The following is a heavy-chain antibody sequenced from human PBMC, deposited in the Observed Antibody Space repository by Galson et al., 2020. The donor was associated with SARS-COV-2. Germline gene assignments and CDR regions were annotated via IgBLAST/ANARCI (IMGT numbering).Heavy chain of an antibody. CDR3: ARGHRGVVPSPVLGLGPFYSDYYMDV. J-gene: IGHJ6*03. CDR1: GGSFSGYS. D-gene: IGHD3-16*01. V-gene: IGHV4-34*01. Sequence: SETLSLTCAVYGGSFSGYSWTWIRQAPGKGLEWIGEINIGGNTNYSPSLRSRVTISVDTSKNQFSLRLTSVTAADTAVYYCARGHRGVVPSPVLGLGPFYSDYYMDVWDKGTTGTVSS. CDR2: INIGGNT.